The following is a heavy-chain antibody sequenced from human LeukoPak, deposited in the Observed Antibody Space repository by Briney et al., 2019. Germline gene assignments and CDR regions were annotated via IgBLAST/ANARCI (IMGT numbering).Heavy chain of an antibody. Sequence: PGGSLRLSCAASGFTLSNHWMTWVRQVPGRGPEWVANVNRDGSETYYVDSVKGRFTISRDNAKNSLYLQMNSLRAEDTAVYYCAREGVSDNYGMDVWGQGTTVTVSS. D-gene: IGHD3-10*01. J-gene: IGHJ6*02. CDR3: AREGVSDNYGMDV. CDR2: VNRDGSET. V-gene: IGHV3-7*03. CDR1: GFTLSNHW.